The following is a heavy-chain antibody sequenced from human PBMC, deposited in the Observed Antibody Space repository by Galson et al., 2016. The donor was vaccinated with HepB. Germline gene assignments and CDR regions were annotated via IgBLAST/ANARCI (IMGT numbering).Heavy chain of an antibody. J-gene: IGHJ4*02. Sequence: SETLSLTCTVSGGSVSSGSYYWSWIRQPPGKGLEWIGYIYYSGSTNYNPSLKSRVTISVDTSKNQFSLKLSSVTAADTAVYYCARDGPRGVVNAWGQGTLVTVSS. CDR2: IYYSGST. V-gene: IGHV4-61*01. CDR1: GGSVSSGSYY. D-gene: IGHD2-21*01. CDR3: ARDGPRGVVNA.